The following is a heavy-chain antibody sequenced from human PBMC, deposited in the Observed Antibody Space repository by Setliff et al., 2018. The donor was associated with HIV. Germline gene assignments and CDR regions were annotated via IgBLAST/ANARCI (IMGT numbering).Heavy chain of an antibody. CDR2: IYHSGST. J-gene: IGHJ4*02. Sequence: SETLSLTCAVSGYSISSGYYWGWIRQPPGKGLEWIGSIYHSGSTYYNPSLKSRVTISVDTSKNQFSLKLSSVTAADTAVYYCARMYSGYDWSPAGARTRYFDYWGQGTPVTVSS. D-gene: IGHD5-12*01. CDR3: ARMYSGYDWSPAGARTRYFDY. V-gene: IGHV4-38-2*01. CDR1: GYSISSGYY.